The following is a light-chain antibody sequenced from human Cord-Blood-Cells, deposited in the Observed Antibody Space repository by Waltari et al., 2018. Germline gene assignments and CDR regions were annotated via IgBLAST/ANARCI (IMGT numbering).Light chain of an antibody. CDR1: QSISSW. J-gene: IGKJ2*01. Sequence: DIQMTQSPSTLSASVGERVTITCRASQSISSWLAWYQQKPGKAPKRLIYKASSLESGVPSRFSGSGSGTEFTLTISSLQPDDFATYYCQQYNSYRYTFGQGTKLEIK. CDR3: QQYNSYRYT. CDR2: KAS. V-gene: IGKV1-5*03.